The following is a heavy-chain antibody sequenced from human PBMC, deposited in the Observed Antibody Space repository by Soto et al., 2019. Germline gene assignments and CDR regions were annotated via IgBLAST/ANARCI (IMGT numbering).Heavy chain of an antibody. Sequence: GGSLRLSCAASGFTFSSYGMHWVRQAPGKGLEWVAVIWYDGSNKYYADSVKGRFTISRDNSKNTLYLQMNSLRAEDTAVYYCARYILEWYPKDYYYYMDVWGKGTTVTVSS. CDR1: GFTFSSYG. CDR2: IWYDGSNK. D-gene: IGHD3-3*01. CDR3: ARYILEWYPKDYYYYMDV. J-gene: IGHJ6*03. V-gene: IGHV3-33*01.